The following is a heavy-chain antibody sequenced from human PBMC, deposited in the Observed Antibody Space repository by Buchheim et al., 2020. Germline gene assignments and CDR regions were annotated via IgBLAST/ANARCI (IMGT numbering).Heavy chain of an antibody. J-gene: IGHJ4*02. Sequence: VQLVESGGGVVQPGRSLRLSCAASGFTFSSYAMHWVRQAPGKGLEWLANIKQDGSEKYYVDSVKGRFTISRDNAKNSLYLQMNSLRAGDTAVYYCARRRGDHTHYYFDYWGQGTL. CDR3: ARRRGDHTHYYFDY. D-gene: IGHD5-24*01. V-gene: IGHV3-7*01. CDR1: GFTFSSYA. CDR2: IKQDGSEK.